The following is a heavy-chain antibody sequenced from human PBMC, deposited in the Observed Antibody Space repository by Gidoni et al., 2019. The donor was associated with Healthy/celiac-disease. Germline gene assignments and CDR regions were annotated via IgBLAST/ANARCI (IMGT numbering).Heavy chain of an antibody. Sequence: QVQLQESGPGLVKPSETLSLTCAVSGYSISSGYYWGWIRQPPGKGLEWIGSIYHSGSTYYNPSLKSRVTISVDTSKNQFSLKLSSVTAADTAVYYCAREQWLAFDYWGQGTLVTVSS. V-gene: IGHV4-38-2*01. J-gene: IGHJ4*02. CDR3: AREQWLAFDY. CDR2: IYHSGST. D-gene: IGHD6-19*01. CDR1: GYSISSGYY.